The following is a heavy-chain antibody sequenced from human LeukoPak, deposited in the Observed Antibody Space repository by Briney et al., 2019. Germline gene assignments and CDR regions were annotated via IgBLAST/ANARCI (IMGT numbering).Heavy chain of an antibody. V-gene: IGHV1-18*04. Sequence: ASMKVSCKASGYTFTNYGTSWVRQAPGQGLEWMGWISAYNGNTNYAQKLRGRVTMTRDTSTSTAYMELRSLRSDDTAVYYCARDEGYCTSTTCYFPDYWGQGTLVTVSS. J-gene: IGHJ4*02. CDR1: GYTFTNYG. CDR2: ISAYNGNT. D-gene: IGHD2-2*01. CDR3: ARDEGYCTSTTCYFPDY.